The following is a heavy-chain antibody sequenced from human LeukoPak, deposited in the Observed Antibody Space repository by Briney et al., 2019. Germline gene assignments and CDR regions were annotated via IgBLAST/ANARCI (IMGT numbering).Heavy chain of an antibody. D-gene: IGHD3-10*01. Sequence: ASVKVSCKASGYTFTGHYMHWVRQAPGQGLEWMGWINPNSGGTNYAQKFQGRVTMTRDTSISTAYMELSRLRSDDTAVYYCARGAHYYGSGSYYPYYYYMDVWGKGTTVTISS. V-gene: IGHV1-2*02. CDR3: ARGAHYYGSGSYYPYYYYMDV. J-gene: IGHJ6*03. CDR2: INPNSGGT. CDR1: GYTFTGHY.